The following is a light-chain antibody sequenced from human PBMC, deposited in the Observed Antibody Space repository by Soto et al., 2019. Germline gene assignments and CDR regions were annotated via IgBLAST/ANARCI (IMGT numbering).Light chain of an antibody. J-gene: IGKJ1*01. V-gene: IGKV1-39*01. CDR2: EAS. CDR3: QQTYTNPQT. Sequence: DIQLTQSPSFLSASVGDRVTITCRASQTSATYINWYQQKSGSAPRLLIYEASGLQSGVPSRFSGSGSGTHFVLTISNFQPEDSATYVCQQTYTNPQTFGQGTKVDI. CDR1: QTSATY.